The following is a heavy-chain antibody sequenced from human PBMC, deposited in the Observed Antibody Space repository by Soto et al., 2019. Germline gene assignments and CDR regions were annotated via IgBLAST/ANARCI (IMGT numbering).Heavy chain of an antibody. D-gene: IGHD3-3*01. V-gene: IGHV1-3*01. J-gene: IGHJ6*03. CDR1: GYTFTSYA. CDR3: ARGHDFWSGLYYMDV. CDR2: INAGNGNT. Sequence: QVQLVQSGAEVKKPGASVKVSCKASGYTFTSYAMHWVRQAPGQRLEWMGWINAGNGNTKYSQKFQGRVTITRDTSASTVYMELSSLRSEDTAVYYCARGHDFWSGLYYMDVWGKGTTVTVSS.